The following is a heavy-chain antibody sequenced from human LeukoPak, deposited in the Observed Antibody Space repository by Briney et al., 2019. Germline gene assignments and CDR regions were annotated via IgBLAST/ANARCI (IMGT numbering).Heavy chain of an antibody. D-gene: IGHD5-24*01. Sequence: GGSLRLSCAASGFTVSSNYMSWVRQAPGKGLEWVSVIYSGGSTYYADSVKGRFTISRDNSKNTLYLQMNSLRAEDTAVYYCARGRRDGYNPRGYYFDYGGQGTLVTVSS. CDR2: IYSGGST. CDR1: GFTVSSNY. J-gene: IGHJ4*02. CDR3: ARGRRDGYNPRGYYFDY. V-gene: IGHV3-53*01.